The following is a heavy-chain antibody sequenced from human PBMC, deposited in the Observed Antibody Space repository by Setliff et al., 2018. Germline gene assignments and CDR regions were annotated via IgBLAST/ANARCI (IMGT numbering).Heavy chain of an antibody. V-gene: IGHV1-18*01. D-gene: IGHD3-9*01. CDR3: ARSSGPRVVLAADFDY. CDR1: GFVFITYA. J-gene: IGHJ4*02. CDR2: ISGYYNKT. Sequence: GASVKVSCKTSGFVFITYAITWVRQAPGQGLEWMGWISGYYNKTNYAQKFQDRVTMATDTSTGTAYMELRSLRSDDTAVYYCARSSGPRVVLAADFDYWGQGTLVTVSS.